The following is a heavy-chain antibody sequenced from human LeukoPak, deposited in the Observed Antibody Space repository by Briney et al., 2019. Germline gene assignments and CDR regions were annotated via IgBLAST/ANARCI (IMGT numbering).Heavy chain of an antibody. CDR2: IYHSGST. CDR1: GYSISSGYY. J-gene: IGHJ4*02. Sequence: SETLSLTCTVSGYSISSGYYWGWIRQPPGKGLEWIGSIYHSGSTYYNPSLKSRVTISVDTSKNQFSLKLSSVTAADTAVYYCARDFERYDSSGYYPFDYWGQGPLVTVSS. CDR3: ARDFERYDSSGYYPFDY. D-gene: IGHD3-22*01. V-gene: IGHV4-38-2*02.